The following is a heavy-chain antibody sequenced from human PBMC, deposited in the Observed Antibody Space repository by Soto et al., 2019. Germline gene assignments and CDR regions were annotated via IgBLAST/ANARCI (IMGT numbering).Heavy chain of an antibody. V-gene: IGHV4-4*07. D-gene: IGHD3-22*01. J-gene: IGHJ4*02. CDR1: GGSISSDY. Sequence: SETLSLTCTVSGGSISSDYWSWIRQPAGEGLEWIGRIYSSGSTNYNPSLQSRVTMSVDTSKNQFSLKLSSVTAADTAVYYCARHYYYDSSGYFNYWGQGTLVTVSS. CDR2: IYSSGST. CDR3: ARHYYYDSSGYFNY.